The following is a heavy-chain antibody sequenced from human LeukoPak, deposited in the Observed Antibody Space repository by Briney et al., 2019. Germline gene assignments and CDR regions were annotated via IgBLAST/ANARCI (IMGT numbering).Heavy chain of an antibody. CDR2: IKSKTDGGTT. D-gene: IGHD3-3*01. CDR3: TTDFGEGYYDFWSGYCCGY. J-gene: IGHJ4*02. CDR1: GFTFSNAW. V-gene: IGHV3-15*01. Sequence: GGSLRLSCAASGFTFSNAWMSWVRQAPGKGLEWVGRIKSKTDGGTTDYAAPVKGRFTISRDDSKNTLYLQMNSLKTEDTAVYYCTTDFGEGYYDFWSGYCCGYWGQGTLVTVSS.